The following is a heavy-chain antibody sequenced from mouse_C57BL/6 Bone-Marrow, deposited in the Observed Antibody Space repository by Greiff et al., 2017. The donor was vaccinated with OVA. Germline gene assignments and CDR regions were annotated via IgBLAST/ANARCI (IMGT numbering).Heavy chain of an antibody. CDR1: GYSFTGYY. CDR2: INPSTGGT. Sequence: EVMLVESGPELVKPGASVKISCKASGYSFTGYYMNWVKQSPEKSLEWIGEINPSTGGTTYNQTFKAKATLTVDKSSSTAYMQLKSLTSDDSEVYYCARDGDYGSLAWFAYWGQGTLVTVSA. J-gene: IGHJ3*01. D-gene: IGHD1-1*01. V-gene: IGHV1-42*01. CDR3: ARDGDYGSLAWFAY.